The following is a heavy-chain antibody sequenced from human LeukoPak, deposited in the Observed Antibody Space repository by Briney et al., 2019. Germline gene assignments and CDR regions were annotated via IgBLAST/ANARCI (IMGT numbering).Heavy chain of an antibody. CDR3: ARLSKGRYFDYIFDN. CDR1: GGSVSSTEFY. CDR2: IYYTGST. V-gene: IGHV4-39*01. Sequence: SETLSLTCTVSGGSVSSTEFYWGWIRQPPGKDLQWIGNIYYTGSTYYNPSLNSRVAMSVDTSQNQFSLKMASVTAADTADCARLSKGRYFDYIFDNWGQGTLVTVSS. J-gene: IGHJ4*02. D-gene: IGHD3-9*01.